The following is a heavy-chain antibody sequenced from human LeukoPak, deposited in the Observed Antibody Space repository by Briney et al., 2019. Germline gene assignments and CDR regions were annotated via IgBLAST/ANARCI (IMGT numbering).Heavy chain of an antibody. CDR2: IKQDGSEK. J-gene: IGHJ4*02. V-gene: IGHV3-7*01. CDR3: AGVVWGQLTYYFDY. Sequence: GGSLRLSCAASGFTFSSYWMSWVRQAPGKGLEWVANIKQDGSEKYYVDSVKGRFTISRDNAKNSLYLQMSILRAEDTAVYYCAGVVWGQLTYYFDYWGQGTLVTVSS. D-gene: IGHD3-16*01. CDR1: GFTFSSYW.